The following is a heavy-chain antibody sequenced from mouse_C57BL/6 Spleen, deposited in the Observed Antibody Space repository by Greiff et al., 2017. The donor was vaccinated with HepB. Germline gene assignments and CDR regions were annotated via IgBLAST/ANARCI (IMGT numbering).Heavy chain of an antibody. D-gene: IGHD1-1*01. Sequence: EVHLVESGGGLVKPGGSLKLSCAASGFTFSSYTMSWVRQTPEKRLEWVATISGGGGNTYYPDSVKGRFTISRDNAKNTLYLQMSSLRSEDTALYYCARQHYYGSSYYFDYWGQGTTLTVSS. CDR2: ISGGGGNT. CDR3: ARQHYYGSSYYFDY. V-gene: IGHV5-9*01. J-gene: IGHJ2*01. CDR1: GFTFSSYT.